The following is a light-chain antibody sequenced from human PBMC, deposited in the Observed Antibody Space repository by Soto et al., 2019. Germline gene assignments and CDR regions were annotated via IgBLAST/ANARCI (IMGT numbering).Light chain of an antibody. CDR3: QHYRSAPFT. V-gene: IGKV3-20*01. Sequence: EIVLTQSPGILSLSPGERATLACRASQSISSDHLAWYQQRPGQSPRLLIYGASSRTTGVPDRFSGSGSGTDFSLTTSRLEPEDFAVYYCQHYRSAPFTFGPGTKVDIK. J-gene: IGKJ3*01. CDR1: QSISSDH. CDR2: GAS.